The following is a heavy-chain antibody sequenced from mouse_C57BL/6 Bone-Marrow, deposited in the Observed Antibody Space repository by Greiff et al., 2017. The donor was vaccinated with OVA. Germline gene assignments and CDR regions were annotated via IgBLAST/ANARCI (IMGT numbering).Heavy chain of an antibody. Sequence: DVMLVESGPGLAKPSQTLSLTCSVTGYSITSDYWNWIRKFPGNKLEYMGYISYSGSTYYNPSLKSRISITRDTSKNQYYLQLNSVTTEDTATYYCARDRATVVATDWYFDVWGTGTTVTVSS. J-gene: IGHJ1*03. CDR3: ARDRATVVATDWYFDV. CDR1: GYSITSDY. CDR2: ISYSGST. V-gene: IGHV3-8*01. D-gene: IGHD1-1*01.